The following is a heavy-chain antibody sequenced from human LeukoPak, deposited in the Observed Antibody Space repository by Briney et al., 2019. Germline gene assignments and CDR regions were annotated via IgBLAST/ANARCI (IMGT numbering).Heavy chain of an antibody. Sequence: GRSLRLSCAASGFTVSSNYMSWVRQAPGKGLEWVSVIYSGGSTYYADSVKGRFTISRDNSKNTLYLQMNSLRAEDTAVYYCATNSNYDTQGYWGQGTLVTVSS. D-gene: IGHD3-22*01. CDR3: ATNSNYDTQGY. CDR1: GFTVSSNY. J-gene: IGHJ4*02. CDR2: IYSGGST. V-gene: IGHV3-66*01.